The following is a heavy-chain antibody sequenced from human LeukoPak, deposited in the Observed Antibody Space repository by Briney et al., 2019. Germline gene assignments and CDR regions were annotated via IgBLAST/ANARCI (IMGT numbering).Heavy chain of an antibody. V-gene: IGHV1-18*01. CDR1: GYTFTSYG. Sequence: ASVKVSCKASGYTFTSYGISWVRQAPGKGLEWMGWISGYNGNTNYAQKLQGRVTMTTDTSTSTVYMELRSLRPDDTAVYYCARELGDGYNWYFDYWGQGTLVTVSS. J-gene: IGHJ4*02. CDR3: ARELGDGYNWYFDY. D-gene: IGHD5-24*01. CDR2: ISGYNGNT.